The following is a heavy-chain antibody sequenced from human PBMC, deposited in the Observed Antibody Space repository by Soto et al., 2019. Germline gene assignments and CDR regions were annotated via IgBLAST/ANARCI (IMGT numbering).Heavy chain of an antibody. CDR1: GVSISTSDSY. CDR3: ARRGLMMLPI. J-gene: IGHJ3*01. CDR2: IYYGGAT. V-gene: IGHV4-39*01. D-gene: IGHD3-16*01. Sequence: AETLSLTCTVSGVSISTSDSYWVWIRQPPGEGLEWIGSIYYGGATYYNPSLKSRVTISVDTYNNLFSLHLLYVTAADTAVYYCARRGLMMLPIWGQGKMVTVSS.